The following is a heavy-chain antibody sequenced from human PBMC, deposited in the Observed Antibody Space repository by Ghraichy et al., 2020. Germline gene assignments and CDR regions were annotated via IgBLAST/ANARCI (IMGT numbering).Heavy chain of an antibody. CDR1: GFSFSSYA. V-gene: IGHV3-23*01. CDR2: ISGSGGNT. Sequence: WGSLRLSCAASGFSFSSYALDWVRQAPGKGLEWVSVISGSGGNTYYADSVKGRFTISRDNYQNIMYLQMNSLRAEDTAVYYCAKAVYGGDSGGYYFDFWGQGTLVAVSS. D-gene: IGHD4-23*01. CDR3: AKAVYGGDSGGYYFDF. J-gene: IGHJ4*02.